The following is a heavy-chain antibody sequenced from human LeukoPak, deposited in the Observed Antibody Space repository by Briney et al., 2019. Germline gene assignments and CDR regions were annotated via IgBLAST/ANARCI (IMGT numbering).Heavy chain of an antibody. CDR3: ARDGSGYGFFDY. Sequence: SQTLSLTCTVSGGSISSDYYYWSWIRQPTGKGLEWIGYIYYSGNTYYNPSLKSRVTISVDTSKNQFSLKLSSVTAADTAVYYCARDGSGYGFFDYWGQGTLVTVSS. D-gene: IGHD5-12*01. V-gene: IGHV4-30-4*01. CDR1: GGSISSDYYY. J-gene: IGHJ4*02. CDR2: IYYSGNT.